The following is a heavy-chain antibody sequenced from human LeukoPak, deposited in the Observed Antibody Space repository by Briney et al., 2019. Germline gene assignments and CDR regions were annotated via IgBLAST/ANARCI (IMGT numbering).Heavy chain of an antibody. J-gene: IGHJ4*02. Sequence: SETLSLTCTVSGGSVSSFYWSWIRQPPGKGLEWIGYIYYSGSPNYNPSLKSRVTIPIDTSKKQSSLKLSSVTPADTAVYYCWIADVDTTIWYHFDYWGQGTLVTVSS. CDR3: WIADVDTTIWYHFDY. CDR2: IYYSGSP. CDR1: GGSVSSFY. V-gene: IGHV4-59*02. D-gene: IGHD5-18*01.